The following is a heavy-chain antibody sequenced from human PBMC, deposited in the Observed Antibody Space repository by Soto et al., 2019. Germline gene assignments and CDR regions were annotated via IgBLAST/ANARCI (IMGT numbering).Heavy chain of an antibody. CDR2: IYYSGST. CDR1: GGSISSGGYF. Sequence: QVQLQESGPGLVKPSQTLSLTCTVSGGSISSGGYFWTWIRQPPGKGLEWIGYIYYSGSTYYNPSLKSRVTISVDTSTNQFSLKLSSVTAADTAVYYCARDRGLRVRGTNYSWFDPWGQGTLVTVSS. J-gene: IGHJ5*02. CDR3: ARDRGLRVRGTNYSWFDP. D-gene: IGHD3-10*01. V-gene: IGHV4-30-4*01.